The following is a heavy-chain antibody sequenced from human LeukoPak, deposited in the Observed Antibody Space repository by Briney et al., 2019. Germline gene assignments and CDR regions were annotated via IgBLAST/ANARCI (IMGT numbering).Heavy chain of an antibody. CDR2: FDPEDGET. CDR3: ARLATVLRYFDWLPNYYYYGMDV. CDR1: GYTLTELS. V-gene: IGHV1-24*01. J-gene: IGHJ6*02. Sequence: ASVKVSCKVSGYTLTELSMHWVRQAPGKGLEWMGGFDPEDGETIYAQKFQGRVTITRNTSISTAYMELSSLRSEDTAVYYCARLATVLRYFDWLPNYYYYGMDVWGQGTTVTVSS. D-gene: IGHD3-9*01.